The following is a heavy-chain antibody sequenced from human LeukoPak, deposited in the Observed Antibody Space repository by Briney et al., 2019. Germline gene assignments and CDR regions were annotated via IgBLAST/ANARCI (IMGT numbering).Heavy chain of an antibody. CDR1: GFTFSSYG. V-gene: IGHV3-33*06. CDR3: AKEKMATIYYFDY. CDR2: IWYDGSNK. J-gene: IGHJ4*02. D-gene: IGHD5-24*01. Sequence: GRSLRLSCAASGFTFSSYGMHWVRQAPGKGLEWVAVIWYDGSNKYYADSVKVRLTISRDNSKNTLYLQMNSLRAEDTAVYYCAKEKMATIYYFDYWGQGTLVTVSS.